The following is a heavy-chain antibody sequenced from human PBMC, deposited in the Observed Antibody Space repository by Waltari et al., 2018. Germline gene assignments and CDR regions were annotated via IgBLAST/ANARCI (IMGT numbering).Heavy chain of an antibody. CDR2: ISDSGVIT. V-gene: IGHV3-23*01. CDR3: ARHLYSIDYLELGN. J-gene: IGHJ4*02. CDR1: GSNFLSYA. Sequence: EVHLLESGGGLAQPGGSLRLYCAASGSNFLSYAMGWVRQASGKGLEWVSGISDSGVITKYADSVKGRFTVSRDNSKNTVFLQLNSLRAEDTAIYYCARHLYSIDYLELGNWGQGTLVTVSS. D-gene: IGHD3-22*01.